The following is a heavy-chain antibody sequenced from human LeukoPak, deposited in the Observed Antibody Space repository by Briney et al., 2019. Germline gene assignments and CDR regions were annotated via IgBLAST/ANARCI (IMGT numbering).Heavy chain of an antibody. CDR2: INHGGGT. CDR3: ARGGVLNAFDC. J-gene: IGHJ3*01. D-gene: IGHD3-10*01. Sequence: PSETLSHTCAVYGGSLSDYYWRWIRQPPGKGLEWIGEINHGGGTNYNPSLKSRVTISLDMSKNQFSLNLSSVTAADTAVYYCARGGVLNAFDCWGQGTMVTVSS. V-gene: IGHV4-34*01. CDR1: GGSLSDYY.